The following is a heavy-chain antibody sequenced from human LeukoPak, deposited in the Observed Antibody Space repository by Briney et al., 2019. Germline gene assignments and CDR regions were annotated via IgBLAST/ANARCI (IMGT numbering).Heavy chain of an antibody. J-gene: IGHJ5*02. CDR3: AREALYNWNDGGFWSDP. V-gene: IGHV4-34*01. CDR1: GGSFSGYY. Sequence: PSETLSLTCAVYGGSFSGYYWSWIRQPPGKGLERIGEINHSGSTNYNPSLKSRVTISVDTSKNQFSLKLSSVTAADTAVYYCAREALYNWNDGGFWSDPWGQGTLVTVSS. CDR2: INHSGST. D-gene: IGHD1-20*01.